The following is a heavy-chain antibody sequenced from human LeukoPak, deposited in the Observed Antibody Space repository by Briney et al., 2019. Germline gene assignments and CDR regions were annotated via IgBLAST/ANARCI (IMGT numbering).Heavy chain of an antibody. D-gene: IGHD4-17*01. V-gene: IGHV4-39*01. CDR3: ARQPDHYGDYGELYFDY. Sequence: SETLSLTCTVSGGSISSSSYYWGWIRQPPGKGLEWIGSIYYSGSTYYNPSLKSRITISVDTSKNQFSLKLSSVTAADTAVYYCARQPDHYGDYGELYFDYWGQGTLVTVSS. J-gene: IGHJ4*02. CDR1: GGSISSSSYY. CDR2: IYYSGST.